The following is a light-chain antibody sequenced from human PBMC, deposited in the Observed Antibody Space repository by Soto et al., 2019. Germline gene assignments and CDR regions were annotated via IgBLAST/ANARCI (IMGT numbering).Light chain of an antibody. Sequence: QSALTQPASVSGSPGQSITISCTGTSSDVGGYNYLSWYQQHPGKAPKLMIYDVTNRPSGVSHRFSGSKSGITASLTISGLQAEDEADYYCSSYTGSTTLEVFGTGTKLTVL. CDR2: DVT. J-gene: IGLJ1*01. V-gene: IGLV2-14*03. CDR1: SSDVGGYNY. CDR3: SSYTGSTTLEV.